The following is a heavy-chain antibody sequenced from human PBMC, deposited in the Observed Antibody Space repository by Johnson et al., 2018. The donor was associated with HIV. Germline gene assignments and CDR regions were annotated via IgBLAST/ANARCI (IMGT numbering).Heavy chain of an antibody. Sequence: QVQLVESGGGVVQPGRSLRLSCAASGFTFSSYAMHWVRQAPGKGLEWVAVIRYDGSNKYYADSVKGRFTISRDNSKNTLYLQMNSLRAEDTAVYYCAKEERATMIVQTNDAFDIWGQGTMVTVSS. CDR3: AKEERATMIVQTNDAFDI. D-gene: IGHD3-22*01. CDR1: GFTFSSYA. J-gene: IGHJ3*02. V-gene: IGHV3-30*02. CDR2: IRYDGSNK.